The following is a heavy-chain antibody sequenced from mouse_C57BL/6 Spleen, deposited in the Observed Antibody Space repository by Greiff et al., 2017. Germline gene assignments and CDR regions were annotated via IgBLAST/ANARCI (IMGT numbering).Heavy chain of an antibody. D-gene: IGHD2-3*01. J-gene: IGHJ2*01. Sequence: DVQLQESGGDLVKPGGSLKLSCAASGFTFSSYGMSWVRQTPDKRLEWVANISSGGSYTYYPDSVKVRFTISRDNAKNTLYLQMSSLKAEDTAMYYCARREGYDLVPFDYWGQGTTLTVSS. CDR2: ISSGGSYT. V-gene: IGHV5-6*01. CDR3: ARREGYDLVPFDY. CDR1: GFTFSSYG.